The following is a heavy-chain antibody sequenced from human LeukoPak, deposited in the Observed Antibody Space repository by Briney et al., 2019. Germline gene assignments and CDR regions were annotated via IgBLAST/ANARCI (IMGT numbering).Heavy chain of an antibody. CDR2: ISYDGSNK. CDR1: GFTFSSYG. CDR3: AKDGWFDP. V-gene: IGHV3-30*18. Sequence: GGSLRLSCAASGFTFSSYGMHWVRQAPGKGLEWVAVISYDGSNKYYADSVKGRFTISRDNSKNTLYLQMNSLRAEDTAVYYCAKDGWFDPWGQRTLVTVSS. J-gene: IGHJ5*02.